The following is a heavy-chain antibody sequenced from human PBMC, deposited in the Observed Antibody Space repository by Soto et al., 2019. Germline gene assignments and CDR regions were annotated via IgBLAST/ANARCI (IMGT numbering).Heavy chain of an antibody. CDR1: GGSINNGDYY. D-gene: IGHD3-3*01. Sequence: QVQLQESGPGLVKSSQTLSLTCGVSGGSINNGDYYWSWIRQPPGKGLEWIGYIYYSGSTYFNPSLKSRLSMSLDRSKNQFSLKLAPVTAADTAMYYCAREKSVVFGIAHPHWYFDLWGRGTLVTVSS. J-gene: IGHJ2*01. CDR3: AREKSVVFGIAHPHWYFDL. V-gene: IGHV4-30-4*01. CDR2: IYYSGST.